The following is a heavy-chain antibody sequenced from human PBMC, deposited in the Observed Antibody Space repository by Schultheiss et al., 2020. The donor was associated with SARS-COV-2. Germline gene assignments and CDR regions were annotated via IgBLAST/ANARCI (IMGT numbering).Heavy chain of an antibody. Sequence: SQTLSLTCTVSGGSISSYYWSWIRQPAGKGLEWIGYIYYSGITNYNTSLKSRVTISVDTSKNQFSLKLNSVTAADTAVYYCARDGYNHEGFDYWGQGTLVTVSS. CDR2: IYYSGIT. V-gene: IGHV4-59*12. J-gene: IGHJ4*02. D-gene: IGHD5-24*01. CDR1: GGSISSYY. CDR3: ARDGYNHEGFDY.